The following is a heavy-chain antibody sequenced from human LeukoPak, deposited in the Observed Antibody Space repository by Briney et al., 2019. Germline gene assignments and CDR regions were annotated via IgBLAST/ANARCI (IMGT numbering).Heavy chain of an antibody. D-gene: IGHD3-3*01. CDR1: GFTFSSYS. Sequence: GGSLRLSCAASGFTFSSYSMNWVRQAPGKGLEWVSYISSSSSTIYYADSVKGRFTISRDNAKNSLYLQMNSLRAEETAVYYCARVGYDFWSGYYDDAFDIWGQGTMVTVSS. CDR3: ARVGYDFWSGYYDDAFDI. V-gene: IGHV3-48*01. CDR2: ISSSSSTI. J-gene: IGHJ3*02.